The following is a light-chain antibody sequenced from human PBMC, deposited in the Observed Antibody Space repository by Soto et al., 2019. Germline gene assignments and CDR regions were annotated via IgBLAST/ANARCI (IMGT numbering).Light chain of an antibody. V-gene: IGLV1-40*01. CDR1: SSNIGAGYD. Sequence: QSVLTQPPSVSGVPGQRVTISCTGSSSNIGAGYDVHWYQQLPGTAPKLLIYGNSNRPSGVPDRFSGSKSGTSASLAITGLQAEDEADYYCQSYDSSRRVLGTGTKVT. CDR2: GNS. J-gene: IGLJ1*01. CDR3: QSYDSSRRV.